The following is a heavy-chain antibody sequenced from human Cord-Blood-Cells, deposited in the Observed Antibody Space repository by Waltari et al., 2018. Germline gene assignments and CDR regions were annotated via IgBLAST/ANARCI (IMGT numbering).Heavy chain of an antibody. CDR1: GASISSSSSY. J-gene: IGHJ4*02. V-gene: IGHV4-39*01. Sequence: QLQLQESGPVLVKPSETLSLTCTVPGASISSSSSYWRFIRQPPGKGLEWIGSIYYSGSTYNNPTRKSRVTISVDTSKNQFSLRLGAVTAADTAVYYCARPTTGDDFKFDYWGQGTLVTVSS. CDR2: IYYSGST. CDR3: ARPTTGDDFKFDY. D-gene: IGHD7-27*01.